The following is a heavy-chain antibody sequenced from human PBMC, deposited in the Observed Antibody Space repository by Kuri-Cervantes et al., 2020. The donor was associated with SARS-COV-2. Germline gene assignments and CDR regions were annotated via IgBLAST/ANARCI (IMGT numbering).Heavy chain of an antibody. CDR1: GGSLGSGDYY. CDR2: VNHRGST. J-gene: IGHJ6*03. CDR3: ARAYGFLRYIYYMDV. V-gene: IGHV4-61*08. Sequence: GSLRLSCTVSGGSLGSGDYYWTWVRQPPGKGLEWIGEVNHRGSTNYNPSLKSRVTISVDTSSKQFSLHLGSVTAADTAVYYCARAYGFLRYIYYMDVWGRGTTVTVSS. D-gene: IGHD4-17*01.